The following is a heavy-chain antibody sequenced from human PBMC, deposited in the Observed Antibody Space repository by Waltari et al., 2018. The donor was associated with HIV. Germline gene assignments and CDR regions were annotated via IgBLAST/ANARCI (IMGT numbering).Heavy chain of an antibody. V-gene: IGHV3-48*01. CDR2: ISGSSSTI. Sequence: EVQLVESGGGLVQPGGSLRLSCAVSGFPFSSFSMSWVRQAPGKVLEWVSYISGSSSTIYYTDSVKGRFTISRDNAKNSLYLQMNSLRAEDTAVYYCARVVYDSSGYWFAYWGQGTLVTVSS. CDR1: GFPFSSFS. D-gene: IGHD3-22*01. CDR3: ARVVYDSSGYWFAY. J-gene: IGHJ4*02.